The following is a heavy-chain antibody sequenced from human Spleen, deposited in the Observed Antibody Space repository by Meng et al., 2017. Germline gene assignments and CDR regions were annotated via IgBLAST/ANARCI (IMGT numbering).Heavy chain of an antibody. V-gene: IGHV3-74*01. CDR1: GFTFSSYW. Sequence: GGSLRLSCAASGFTFSSYWMHWVRQAPGKGLVWVSRINSDGSSTSYADSVKGRFTISRDNSKNSLFLQMNSLRAEDRAVYYCARADRIVVVATATAFAYWGHGNQVNGAS. J-gene: IGHJ4*01. D-gene: IGHD2-15*01. CDR2: INSDGSST. CDR3: ARADRIVVVATATAFAY.